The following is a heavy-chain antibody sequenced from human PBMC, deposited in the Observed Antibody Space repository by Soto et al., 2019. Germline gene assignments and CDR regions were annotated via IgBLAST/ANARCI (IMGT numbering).Heavy chain of an antibody. CDR3: ARGDCTNGVCYAEYFQH. D-gene: IGHD2-8*01. CDR1: GGSFSGYY. CDR2: INHRGST. Sequence: SETLSLTCAVYGGSFSGYYWSWIRQPPGKGLEWIGEINHRGSTNYNPSLKSRVTISVDTSKNQFSLKLSSVTAADTAVYYCARGDCTNGVCYAEYFQHWGQGTLVTVSS. J-gene: IGHJ1*01. V-gene: IGHV4-34*01.